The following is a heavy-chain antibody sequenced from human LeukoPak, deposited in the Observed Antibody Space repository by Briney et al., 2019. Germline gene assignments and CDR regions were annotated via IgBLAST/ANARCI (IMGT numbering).Heavy chain of an antibody. D-gene: IGHD3-22*01. Sequence: GESLKISFKGSGYSFTSYWIGWVRPMPGKGLEWMGIIYPGDSDTRYSPSFQGQVTISADKSISTAYLQWSSLKASDTAMYYCARLFYYDSSGYPYAFDIWGQGTMVTVSS. CDR1: GYSFTSYW. CDR2: IYPGDSDT. J-gene: IGHJ3*02. V-gene: IGHV5-51*01. CDR3: ARLFYYDSSGYPYAFDI.